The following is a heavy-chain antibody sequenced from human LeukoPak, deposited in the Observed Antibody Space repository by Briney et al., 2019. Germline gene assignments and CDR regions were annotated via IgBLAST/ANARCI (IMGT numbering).Heavy chain of an antibody. J-gene: IGHJ3*02. Sequence: SETLSLTCTVSGGSISSYYWSWIRQPPGKGLEWIGYIYYSGSTSYNPSLKSRVTISVDTSKKQFSLKLSSVTAADTAFYYCARYIVSYPHDAFDIWGQGTMVAVSS. CDR2: IYYSGST. V-gene: IGHV4-59*01. CDR3: ARYIVSYPHDAFDI. D-gene: IGHD1-26*01. CDR1: GGSISSYY.